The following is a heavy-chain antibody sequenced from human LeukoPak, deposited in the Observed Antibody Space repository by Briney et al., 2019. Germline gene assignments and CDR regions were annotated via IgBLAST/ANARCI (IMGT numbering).Heavy chain of an antibody. V-gene: IGHV4-34*01. CDR1: GGSFSGYY. CDR2: INHSGST. CDR3: ARADYHNRVIDY. Sequence: SETLSLTCAVYGGSFSGYYWSWIRQPPGKGLEWIGEINHSGSTNYNPSLKSRVTISVDTSKNQFSLRLSSVTAADTAVYYCARADYHNRVIDYWGQGTLVTVSS. J-gene: IGHJ4*02. D-gene: IGHD3-16*01.